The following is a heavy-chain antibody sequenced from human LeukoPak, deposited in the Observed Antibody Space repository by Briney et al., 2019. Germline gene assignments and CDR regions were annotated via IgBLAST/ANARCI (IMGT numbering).Heavy chain of an antibody. Sequence: GGSLRLSCAASGFTFSSYGMHRVRQAPGKGLEWVAVIWYDGSNKYYADSVKGRFTISRDNSKNTLYLQMNSLRAEDTAVYYCAREGGDYEKDAFDIWGQGTMVTVSS. CDR1: GFTFSSYG. CDR3: AREGGDYEKDAFDI. V-gene: IGHV3-33*01. D-gene: IGHD4-17*01. J-gene: IGHJ3*02. CDR2: IWYDGSNK.